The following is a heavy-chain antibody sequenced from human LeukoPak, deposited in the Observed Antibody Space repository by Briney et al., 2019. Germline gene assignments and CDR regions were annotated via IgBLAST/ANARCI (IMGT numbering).Heavy chain of an antibody. Sequence: VKVSCKASGGTFSSYAISWVRRAPGQGLERMGRIIPILGIANYAQKFQGRVTITADKSTSTAYMELSSLRSEDTAVYYCAWTTETTGYYGMDVWGQGTTVTVSS. CDR1: GGTFSSYA. CDR3: AWTTETTGYYGMDV. J-gene: IGHJ6*02. CDR2: IIPILGIA. D-gene: IGHD4-17*01. V-gene: IGHV1-69*04.